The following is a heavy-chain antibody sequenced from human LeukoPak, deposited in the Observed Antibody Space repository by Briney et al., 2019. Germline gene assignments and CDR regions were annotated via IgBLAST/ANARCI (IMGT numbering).Heavy chain of an antibody. CDR2: INSDGNTA. CDR1: GFTFSNYW. J-gene: IGHJ2*01. CDR3: ARDGNPWNLDV. Sequence: GGSLRLSCVASGFTFSNYWMHWVRQAPGKGLLWVSRINSDGNTADYADSVKGRFTISRDNAKNTLYLQMNSLRAEDTAVYYCARDGNPWNLDVWGRGTLVTVSS. D-gene: IGHD1-14*01. V-gene: IGHV3-74*01.